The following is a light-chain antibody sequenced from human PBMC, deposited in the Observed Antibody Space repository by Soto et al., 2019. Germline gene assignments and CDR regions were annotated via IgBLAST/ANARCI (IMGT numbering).Light chain of an antibody. J-gene: IGLJ2*01. CDR2: DVS. Sequence: QSALTQPASVYGSPGQSITISCTGTGSDVGGYNYVSWYQQHPGKAPKVMIYDVSNRPSGVSNRFYGSKSGNTASLTISGLQAEDEADYYCSSYTSASTPLVFGGGTKLTVL. V-gene: IGLV2-14*01. CDR3: SSYTSASTPLV. CDR1: GSDVGGYNY.